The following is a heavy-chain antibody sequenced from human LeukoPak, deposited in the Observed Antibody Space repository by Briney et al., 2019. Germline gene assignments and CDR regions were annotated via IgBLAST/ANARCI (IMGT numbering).Heavy chain of an antibody. Sequence: PWGTLSLTCAVSGGSFSGTYLSWLRQPPGKGLEWICHINHGGSTNHNPSLKSRVTISRHSSTNPISLHMTCVTAADTPVFYCARGLHNGRSESIYNGGLYYFESWGQGALVTVST. J-gene: IGHJ4*02. CDR3: ARGLHNGRSESIYNGGLYYFES. V-gene: IGHV4-34*01. CDR1: GGSFSGTY. CDR2: INHGGST. D-gene: IGHD3-10*01.